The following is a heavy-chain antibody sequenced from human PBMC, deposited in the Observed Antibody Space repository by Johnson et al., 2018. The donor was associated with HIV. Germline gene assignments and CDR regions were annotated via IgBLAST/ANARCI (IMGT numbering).Heavy chain of an antibody. J-gene: IGHJ3*02. V-gene: IGHV3-30-3*01. D-gene: IGHD1-26*01. CDR1: GFTFSDYA. Sequence: QVQLVESGGNVVQPGRSLRLSCAASGFTFSDYAMHWVRQAPGKGLEWVAVISYDGSNKYYADSVKGRFTISRDNSKNTLYLQMNSLRAEDTAVFYCARDRGYLDAFDTWGQGTMVTVSS. CDR3: ARDRGYLDAFDT. CDR2: ISYDGSNK.